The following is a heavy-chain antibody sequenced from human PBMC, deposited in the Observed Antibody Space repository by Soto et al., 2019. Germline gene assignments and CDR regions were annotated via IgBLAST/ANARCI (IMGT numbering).Heavy chain of an antibody. D-gene: IGHD6-19*01. V-gene: IGHV6-1*01. J-gene: IGHJ6*02. CDR2: TYYRSKWYN. CDR1: GDSVSSNSAA. CDR3: ARGSQVCCGSGWYYGMDV. Sequence: SQTLSLTCAISGDSVSSNSAAWNWIRQSPSRGLEWLGRTYYRSKWYNDYAVSVKSRITINPDTSKNKFSLQLNSVTPEDTAVFYCARGSQVCCGSGWYYGMDVWGQGTTVTVSS.